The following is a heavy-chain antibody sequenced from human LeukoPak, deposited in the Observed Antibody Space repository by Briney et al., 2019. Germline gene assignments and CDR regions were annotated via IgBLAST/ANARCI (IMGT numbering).Heavy chain of an antibody. Sequence: PGGSLRLSCAASGFTFSTLWMSWVRQAPGRGLEWVANINQDESAKYYLNSVEGRFTVSRDNGKNTLYLQMNSLRDEDTAVYYCARPQVLPDDIYNFWGQGTMVTVSS. J-gene: IGHJ3*01. D-gene: IGHD2-2*01. V-gene: IGHV3-7*01. CDR3: ARPQVLPDDIYNF. CDR2: INQDESAK. CDR1: GFTFSTLW.